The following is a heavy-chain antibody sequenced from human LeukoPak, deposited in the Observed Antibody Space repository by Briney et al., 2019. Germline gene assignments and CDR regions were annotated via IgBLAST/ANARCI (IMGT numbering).Heavy chain of an antibody. V-gene: IGHV3-33*08. Sequence: GGSLRLSCAASGFTFSSYAMSWVRQAPGKGLEWVAVIWHDGSEKYYEDSVKGRFTISRDNSKNTLYLQMNSLRAEDTAVYYCARGSAVAGNPNWFDPWGQGTLVTVSS. D-gene: IGHD6-19*01. CDR3: ARGSAVAGNPNWFDP. J-gene: IGHJ5*02. CDR1: GFTFSSYA. CDR2: IWHDGSEK.